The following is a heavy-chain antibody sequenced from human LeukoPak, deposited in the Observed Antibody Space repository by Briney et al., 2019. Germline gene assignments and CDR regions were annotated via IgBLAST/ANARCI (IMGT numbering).Heavy chain of an antibody. J-gene: IGHJ4*02. Sequence: SETLSLTCAVYGGSFSGYYWSWIRQPPGKGLEWIGEINHSGSTNYNPSLKSRVTISVDTSKNQFSLKLSSVTAADTAVYYCARGYSRYCSSTSCTQRDYWGQGTLVTVSS. CDR2: INHSGST. CDR3: ARGYSRYCSSTSCTQRDY. CDR1: GGSFSGYY. D-gene: IGHD2-2*01. V-gene: IGHV4-34*01.